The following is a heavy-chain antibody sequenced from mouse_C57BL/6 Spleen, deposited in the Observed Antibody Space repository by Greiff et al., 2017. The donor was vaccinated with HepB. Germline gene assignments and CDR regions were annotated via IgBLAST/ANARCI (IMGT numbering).Heavy chain of an antibody. CDR3: ARNGGFPYFDY. CDR2: IWSGGST. J-gene: IGHJ2*01. V-gene: IGHV2-2*01. CDR1: GFSLTSYG. Sequence: VQLQQSGPGLVQPSQSLSITCTVSGFSLTSYGVHWVRQSPGKGLEWLGVIWSGGSTDYNAAFISRLSISKDNSKSQVFFKMNSLQADDTAIYYCARNGGFPYFDYWGQGTTLTVSS.